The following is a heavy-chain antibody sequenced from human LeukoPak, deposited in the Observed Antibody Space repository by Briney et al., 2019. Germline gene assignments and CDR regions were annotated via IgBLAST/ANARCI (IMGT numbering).Heavy chain of an antibody. CDR1: GLTFSGFA. D-gene: IGHD2-15*01. CDR3: ARDYCSGGSCKRGDY. CDR2: ISYDGSHK. J-gene: IGHJ4*02. Sequence: GTSLRLSCAASGLTFSGFAMHWVRQAPGKGLEYLAYISYDGSHKDHRDSVKGRFTISRDNSRSTLYLEMNSLRAEDTAVYYCARDYCSGGSCKRGDYWGQGTLVTVSS. V-gene: IGHV3-30-3*01.